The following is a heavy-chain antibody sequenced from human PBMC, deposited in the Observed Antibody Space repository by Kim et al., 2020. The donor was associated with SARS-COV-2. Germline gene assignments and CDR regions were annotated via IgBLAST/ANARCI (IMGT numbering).Heavy chain of an antibody. J-gene: IGHJ4*02. Sequence: GGSLRLSCAASGFTFSSYEMNWVRQAPGKGLEWVSYISSSGSTIFYADSVKGRFTISRDNAKNSLYLQMNSLRAEDTAVYYCVREFRSVTIFGVVISPFDYWGQGTLVTVSS. CDR2: ISSSGSTI. D-gene: IGHD3-3*01. V-gene: IGHV3-48*03. CDR3: VREFRSVTIFGVVISPFDY. CDR1: GFTFSSYE.